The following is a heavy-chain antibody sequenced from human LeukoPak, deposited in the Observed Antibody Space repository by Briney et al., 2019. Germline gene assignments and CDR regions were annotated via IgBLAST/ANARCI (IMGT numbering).Heavy chain of an antibody. CDR2: ISGSGGST. Sequence: GGSLRLSCAASGFTFSSYAMSWVRQAPGKGLEWVSAISGSGGSTYYADSVKGRFTISRDNSKNTLYLQMNSLRAEDTAVYYCAKDRVIAAAGTGLDYWSQGTLVTVSS. CDR1: GFTFSSYA. D-gene: IGHD6-13*01. J-gene: IGHJ4*02. CDR3: AKDRVIAAAGTGLDY. V-gene: IGHV3-23*01.